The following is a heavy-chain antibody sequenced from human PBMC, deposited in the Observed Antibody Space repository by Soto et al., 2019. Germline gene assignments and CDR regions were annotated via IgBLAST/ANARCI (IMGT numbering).Heavy chain of an antibody. CDR1: WCSQSSRRYY. D-gene: IGHD3-10*01. CDR3: ASQGYDSGARYTINNWFDP. CDR2: IYYSGST. Sequence: FETQSLTCTVSWCSQSSRRYYWGWIRQPPGKGLELIGSIYYSGSTYYIPSLKSRVTISVDTSKNQFSLKLSSVTAADTAVYYCASQGYDSGARYTINNWFDPWGQGTLVTVSS. J-gene: IGHJ5*02. V-gene: IGHV4-39*01.